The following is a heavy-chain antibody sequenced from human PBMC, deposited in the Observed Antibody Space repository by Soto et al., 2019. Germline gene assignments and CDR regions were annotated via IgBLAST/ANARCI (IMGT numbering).Heavy chain of an antibody. D-gene: IGHD5-12*01. Sequence: GGSLRLSCTASGFTFGDYAMSWVRQAPGKGLEWVGFIRSKAYGGTTEYAASVKGRFTISRDDSKSIAYLQMNSLKTEDTAVYYCTLRRDGYNYRAFDIWGQGTMVTVSS. V-gene: IGHV3-49*04. J-gene: IGHJ3*02. CDR3: TLRRDGYNYRAFDI. CDR1: GFTFGDYA. CDR2: IRSKAYGGTT.